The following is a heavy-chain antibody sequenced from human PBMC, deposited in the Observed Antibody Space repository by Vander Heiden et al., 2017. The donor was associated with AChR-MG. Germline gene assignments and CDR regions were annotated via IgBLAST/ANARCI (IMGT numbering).Heavy chain of an antibody. Sequence: EVQLVESGGGLVKPGGSLRLSCAASGFTFSSYSMNWVRQAPGKGLEWVSSISSSSSYIYYADSVKGRFTISRDNAKNSLYLQMNSLRAEDTAAYYCARESGIAAAGTVVYYYYMDVWGKGTTVTVSS. J-gene: IGHJ6*03. V-gene: IGHV3-21*01. D-gene: IGHD6-13*01. CDR1: GFTFSSYS. CDR3: ARESGIAAAGTVVYYYYMDV. CDR2: ISSSSSYI.